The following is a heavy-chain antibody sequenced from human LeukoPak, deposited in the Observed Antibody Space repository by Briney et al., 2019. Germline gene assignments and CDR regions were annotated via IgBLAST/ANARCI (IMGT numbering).Heavy chain of an antibody. V-gene: IGHV4-4*07. Sequence: PSETLSLTCTVSGGSISGHYWSWVRQPAGKEPEWIGRVHTTGGTNYNPSLKSRLTMSVDTSKNQFSLHLTSVTAADTAVYYCAKGGESSLPFDYWGQGTLVTVSS. CDR2: VHTTGGT. D-gene: IGHD3-10*01. CDR1: GGSISGHY. J-gene: IGHJ4*02. CDR3: AKGGESSLPFDY.